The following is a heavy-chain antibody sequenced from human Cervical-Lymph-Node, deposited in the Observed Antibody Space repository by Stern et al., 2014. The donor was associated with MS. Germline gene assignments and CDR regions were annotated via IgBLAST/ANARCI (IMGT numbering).Heavy chain of an antibody. CDR3: ARGVVSNRAAATLHNLFDP. CDR1: GGTFSSSYA. D-gene: IGHD2-15*01. J-gene: IGHJ5*02. CDR2: IIPILGLA. V-gene: IGHV1-69*09. Sequence: QMQLVQSGAEVKKPGSSVNVSCKASGGTFSSSYAITWMRQAPGQGLEWMGRIIPILGLAYYAQKFQGRVTITADTSTSTAYMGLSSLRSEDTAVYYCARGVVSNRAAATLHNLFDPWGQGTLVTVSS.